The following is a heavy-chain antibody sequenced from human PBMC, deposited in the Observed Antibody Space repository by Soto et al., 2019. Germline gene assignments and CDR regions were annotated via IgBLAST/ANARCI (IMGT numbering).Heavy chain of an antibody. CDR3: GRGGGTTGYCISTSCYGLDWFDP. D-gene: IGHD2-2*01. Sequence: QVQLVQSGAEVKKPGASVKVSCKASGYTFTSYDINWVRQATGQGLEWMGWMNPNSGNTGYAQKFQGRVTMTRNTSIRTAYMGLSSLRSEDTAVYYWGRGGGTTGYCISTSCYGLDWFDPWGQGTLVTVSS. CDR1: GYTFTSYD. V-gene: IGHV1-8*01. J-gene: IGHJ5*02. CDR2: MNPNSGNT.